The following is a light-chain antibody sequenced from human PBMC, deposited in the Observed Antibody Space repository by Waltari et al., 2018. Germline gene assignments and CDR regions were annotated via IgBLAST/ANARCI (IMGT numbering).Light chain of an antibody. Sequence: DIQMTQSPSSLSASVGDRVTITCRASQSISSYLNWYQQKPGKAPKLLIYAASSLQSGVPSRFSGSRSGTDFTLTISSLQPEDFATYYCQQSYSTPPDTFGQGTKLEI. J-gene: IGKJ2*01. CDR1: QSISSY. CDR3: QQSYSTPPDT. CDR2: AAS. V-gene: IGKV1-39*01.